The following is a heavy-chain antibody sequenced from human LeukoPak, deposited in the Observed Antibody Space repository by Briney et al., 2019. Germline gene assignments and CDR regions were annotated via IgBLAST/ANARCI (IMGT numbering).Heavy chain of an antibody. CDR1: GFTFSSYA. Sequence: PGGSLRLSCAASGFTFSSYAMHWVRQAPGKGLGRVAVISYDGSNKYYADSVKGRFTISRDNSKTTLYLQMKSLRAEDTAVYYCAREEVGATTWFGDYWGQGTLVTVSS. CDR3: AREEVGATTWFGDY. V-gene: IGHV3-30-3*01. D-gene: IGHD1-26*01. J-gene: IGHJ4*02. CDR2: ISYDGSNK.